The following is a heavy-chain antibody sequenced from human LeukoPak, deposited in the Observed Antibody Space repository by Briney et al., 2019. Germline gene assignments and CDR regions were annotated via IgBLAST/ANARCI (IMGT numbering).Heavy chain of an antibody. Sequence: GGSLRLSCAASGFTFSTYGMHWARQAPGKGLEWVAVIWYDRTNKYYADSVKGRFTISRDNSKNTLYLQMSSLRAEDTAVYYCARDRLTTVTTFHFDYWGQGTLVTVSS. V-gene: IGHV3-33*01. J-gene: IGHJ4*02. CDR1: GFTFSTYG. CDR2: IWYDRTNK. D-gene: IGHD4-17*01. CDR3: ARDRLTTVTTFHFDY.